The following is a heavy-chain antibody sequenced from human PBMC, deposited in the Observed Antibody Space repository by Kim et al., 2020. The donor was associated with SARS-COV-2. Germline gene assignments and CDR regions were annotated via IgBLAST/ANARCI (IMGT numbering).Heavy chain of an antibody. D-gene: IGHD6-13*01. J-gene: IGHJ5*02. CDR3: ASISSFGFWFDP. CDR2: IYYSGST. Sequence: SETLSLTCTVSGGSVSSGSYYWSWIRQPPGKGLEWIGYIYYSGSTNYNPSLKSRVTISVDTSKNQFSLKLSSVTAADTAVYYCASISSFGFWFDPWGQGTLVTVSS. CDR1: GGSVSSGSYY. V-gene: IGHV4-61*01.